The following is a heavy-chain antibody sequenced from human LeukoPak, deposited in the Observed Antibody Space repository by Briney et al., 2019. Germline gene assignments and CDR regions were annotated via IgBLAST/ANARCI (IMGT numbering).Heavy chain of an antibody. D-gene: IGHD3-22*01. CDR2: IGTYGGDT. V-gene: IGHV1-18*01. CDR1: PR. J-gene: IGHJ5*01. Sequence: ASVKVSCKATPRISWVGQGPGQGVEWMGWIGTYGGDTYYAQKFQGRITVATDTSTSTVYMELRNLRSDDTAVYYCARDLWNFYDDSGYNRDFDSWGQGTLVTVSS. CDR3: ARDLWNFYDDSGYNRDFDS.